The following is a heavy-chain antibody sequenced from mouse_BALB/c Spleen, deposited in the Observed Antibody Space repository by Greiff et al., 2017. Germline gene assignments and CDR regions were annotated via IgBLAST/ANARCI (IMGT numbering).Heavy chain of an antibody. D-gene: IGHD2-14*01. V-gene: IGHV5-4*02. CDR3: ARDNYRYDGAMDY. CDR1: GFTFSDYY. J-gene: IGHJ4*01. CDR2: ISDGGSYT. Sequence: DVKLVESGGGLVKPGGSLKLSCAASGFTFSDYYMYWVRQTPEKRLEWVATISDGGSYTYYPDSVKGRFTISRDNAKNNLYLQMSSLKSEDTAMYYCARDNYRYDGAMDYWDQGTSVTVSS.